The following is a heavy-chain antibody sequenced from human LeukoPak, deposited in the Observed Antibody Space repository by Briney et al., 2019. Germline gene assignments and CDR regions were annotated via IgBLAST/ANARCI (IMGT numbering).Heavy chain of an antibody. CDR2: INPNSGGT. D-gene: IGHD5-18*01. CDR3: AREPVDTAMVTTLDGNY. Sequence: GASVKVSCKASGYTFTGYYMNWVRQAPGQGLEGMGWINPNSGGTNYAQKFQGRVTMTRDTSISTAYMELSRLRSDDTAVYYCAREPVDTAMVTTLDGNYWGQGTLVTVSS. J-gene: IGHJ4*02. CDR1: GYTFTGYY. V-gene: IGHV1-2*02.